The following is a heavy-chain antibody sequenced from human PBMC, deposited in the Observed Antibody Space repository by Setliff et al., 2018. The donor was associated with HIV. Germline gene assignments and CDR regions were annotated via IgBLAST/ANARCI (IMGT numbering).Heavy chain of an antibody. J-gene: IGHJ3*02. CDR1: GGSVSGHY. V-gene: IGHV4-34*01. D-gene: IGHD5-12*01. CDR3: ASTGHIEIDPLQPFEI. Sequence: PSETLSLTCAVYGGSVSGHYWGWFRQPPGKGLEWIGEITPSGATNYLPSLKSRVTMSLDTSKNQFSLKMTSVTAADTAVYYCASTGHIEIDPLQPFEIWGQGTMVTVSS. CDR2: ITPSGAT.